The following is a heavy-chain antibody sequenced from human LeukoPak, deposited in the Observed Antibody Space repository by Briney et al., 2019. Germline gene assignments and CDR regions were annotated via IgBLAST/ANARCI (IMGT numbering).Heavy chain of an antibody. J-gene: IGHJ6*02. CDR1: RFTFNSYA. CDR2: ISGSGGTT. D-gene: IGHD1-26*01. CDR3: GKVGARGYYYYGMDV. V-gene: IGHV3-23*01. Sequence: GGSLRLSCAASRFTFNSYAMIWVRQAPGKALEWVSAISGSGGTTYYADSVKGRFIISRDNSKNTMYLQMKSLRGEDKAVVYCGKVGARGYYYYGMDVWGQGTTVTVSS.